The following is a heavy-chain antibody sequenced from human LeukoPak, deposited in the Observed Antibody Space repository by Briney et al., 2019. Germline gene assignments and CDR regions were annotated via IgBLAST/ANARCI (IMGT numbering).Heavy chain of an antibody. J-gene: IGHJ4*02. CDR3: AKESPYWPLGREYHFDY. Sequence: PGGSLRLSCAASGFTFSSYAMSWVRQAPGKGLEWVSALSYDGSATYYAVSVKGRFTISRDNSKNTLYLQMNSLRTEDTAVYYCAKESPYWPLGREYHFDYWGQGTLVTVSS. V-gene: IGHV3-23*01. D-gene: IGHD2/OR15-2a*01. CDR2: LSYDGSAT. CDR1: GFTFSSYA.